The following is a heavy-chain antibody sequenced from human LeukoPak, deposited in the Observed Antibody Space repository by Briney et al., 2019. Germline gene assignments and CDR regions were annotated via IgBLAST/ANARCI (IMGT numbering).Heavy chain of an antibody. D-gene: IGHD4-11*01. V-gene: IGHV1-69*04. CDR2: IIPILGIA. J-gene: IGHJ4*02. CDR1: GGTFSSYA. Sequence: SVKVSCKASGGTFSSYAISWVRQAPGQGLEWMGRIIPILGIANYAQKFQGRVTITADKSTSTAYMELSSLRSEDTAVYYCARLLHDYSNYGLAGGNDLFDYWGQGTLVTVSS. CDR3: ARLLHDYSNYGLAGGNDLFDY.